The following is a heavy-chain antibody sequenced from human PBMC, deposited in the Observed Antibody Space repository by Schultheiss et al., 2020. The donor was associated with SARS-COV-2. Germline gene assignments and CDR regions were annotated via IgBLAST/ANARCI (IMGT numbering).Heavy chain of an antibody. CDR1: GFTFSSYG. D-gene: IGHD2-2*01. CDR3: TRDNVVVSDVIMRYYYYGMDV. Sequence: GGSLRLSCAASGFTFSSYGMHWVRQAPGKGLEWVAVIWYDGSNKYYADSVKGRFTISRDNSKNTLYLQMNSLRAEDTAVYYCTRDNVVVSDVIMRYYYYGMDVWGQGTTVTVSS. V-gene: IGHV3-30*19. J-gene: IGHJ6*02. CDR2: IWYDGSNK.